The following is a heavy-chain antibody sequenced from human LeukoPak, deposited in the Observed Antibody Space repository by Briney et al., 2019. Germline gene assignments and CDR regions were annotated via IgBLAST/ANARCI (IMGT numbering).Heavy chain of an antibody. D-gene: IGHD2/OR15-2a*01. Sequence: SETLSLTCTVSGDSVTSTNYYWGWIRQPPGKGLEWIGRIYSSGNTYYNPSLKRRVTMSVDTSMNQFSLRLSSVTAADTAVYYCARHNRHPHYLDYWGQGALVTVSS. CDR3: ARHNRHPHYLDY. CDR2: IYSSGNT. CDR1: GDSVTSTNYY. V-gene: IGHV4-39*01. J-gene: IGHJ4*02.